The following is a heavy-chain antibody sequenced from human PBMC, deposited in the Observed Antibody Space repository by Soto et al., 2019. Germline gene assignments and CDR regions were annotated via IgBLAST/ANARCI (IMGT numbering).Heavy chain of an antibody. CDR2: IIPIFGTA. J-gene: IGHJ6*02. D-gene: IGHD6-13*01. CDR1: GGTFSSYA. CDR3: ARFNSDSSSWDYYYYGMDV. Sequence: SVKVSCKASGGTFSSYAISWVRQAPGQGLEWMGGIIPIFGTANYAQKFQGRVTITADESTSTAYMELSSLRSEDTAVYYCARFNSDSSSWDYYYYGMDVWGQGTTVTAP. V-gene: IGHV1-69*13.